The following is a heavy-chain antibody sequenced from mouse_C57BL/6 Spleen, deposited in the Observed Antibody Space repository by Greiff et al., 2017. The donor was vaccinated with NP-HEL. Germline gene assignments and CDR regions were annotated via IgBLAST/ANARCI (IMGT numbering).Heavy chain of an antibody. J-gene: IGHJ4*01. V-gene: IGHV5-6*01. CDR3: ARHNYGDAMDY. CDR1: GFTFSSYG. D-gene: IGHD1-1*02. CDR2: ISSGGSYT. Sequence: EVKVVESGGDLVKPGGSLKLSFAATGFTFSSYGMSWVRQTPDNRLEWVATISSGGSYTYYPDSVKGRVTISRDNAKNTLYLQMSSLKSEDTAMYYCARHNYGDAMDYWGQGTSVTVSS.